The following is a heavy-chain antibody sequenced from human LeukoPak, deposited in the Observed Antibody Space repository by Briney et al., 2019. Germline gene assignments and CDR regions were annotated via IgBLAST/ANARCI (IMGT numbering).Heavy chain of an antibody. CDR1: GCTFTSNY. CDR2: IYPRDGST. Sequence: GASVKVSCKASGCTFTSNYIHWVRQAPGQGLEWMGMIYPRDGSTNYAQKFQGRVTITADESTSTAYMELSSLRSEDTAVYYCAREAPSTIFGVVDYYYYGMDVWGQGTTVTVSS. D-gene: IGHD3-3*01. V-gene: IGHV1-46*01. J-gene: IGHJ6*02. CDR3: AREAPSTIFGVVDYYYYGMDV.